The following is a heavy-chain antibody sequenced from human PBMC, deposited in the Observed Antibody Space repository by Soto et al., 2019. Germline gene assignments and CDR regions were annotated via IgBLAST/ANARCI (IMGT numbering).Heavy chain of an antibody. CDR2: ITYDGNNK. J-gene: IGHJ4*02. D-gene: IGHD1-26*01. CDR3: AKGVGSYYFDY. Sequence: QVQLVESGGGVVQPGRSLRLSCAASGFTFSRYPMYWVRQAPGKGLEWVAVITYDGNNKYYADSVKGRFTISRDNAKNTLSLQMNILRPEGTAVYYCAKGVGSYYFDYWGQGTLVTVSS. V-gene: IGHV3-30-3*01. CDR1: GFTFSRYP.